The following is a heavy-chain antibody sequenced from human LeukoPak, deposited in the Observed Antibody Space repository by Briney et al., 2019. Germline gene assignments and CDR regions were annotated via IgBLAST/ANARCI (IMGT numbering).Heavy chain of an antibody. D-gene: IGHD2-15*01. CDR2: IYSGGST. V-gene: IGHV3-53*01. CDR1: GFTVSSNY. Sequence: GGSLRLSCAASGFTVSSNYMSWVRQAPGKGLEWVSVIYSGGSTYYADSVKGRFTISRDNSKNTLYLQMNSLRAEDTAVYYCAXVVVAALYAFDIWGQGTMVTVSS. CDR3: AXVVVAALYAFDI. J-gene: IGHJ3*02.